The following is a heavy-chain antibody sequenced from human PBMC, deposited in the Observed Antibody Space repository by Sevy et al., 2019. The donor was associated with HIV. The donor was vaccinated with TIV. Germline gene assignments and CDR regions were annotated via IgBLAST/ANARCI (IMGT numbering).Heavy chain of an antibody. D-gene: IGHD6-13*01. CDR1: GFTVSSYG. V-gene: IGHV3-23*01. CDR2: FSGSGSSA. J-gene: IGHJ4*02. Sequence: GGSLRLSCAASGFTVSSYGMSWVRQAPGKGLKWVSGFSGSGSSAYYADSVKGRFTISRDISKNTLILQMNSLRVEDTAVYFCAKDRSYYIPSAGTLDYWGQGTLVTVSS. CDR3: AKDRSYYIPSAGTLDY.